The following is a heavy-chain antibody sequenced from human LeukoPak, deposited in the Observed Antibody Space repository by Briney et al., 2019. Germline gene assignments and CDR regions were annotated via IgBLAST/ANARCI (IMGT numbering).Heavy chain of an antibody. V-gene: IGHV4-59*01. D-gene: IGHD6-6*01. CDR1: GGSTSSYY. J-gene: IGHJ4*02. CDR3: ALYCSSSDY. Sequence: SETLSLTCTVSGGSTSSYYWSWIRQPPGKGLEWIGFIYDSGSTYYNPSLKSRVTISVDTSKNQFSLKLSSVTAADTAMYYCALYCSSSDYWGQGTLVTVSS. CDR2: IYDSGST.